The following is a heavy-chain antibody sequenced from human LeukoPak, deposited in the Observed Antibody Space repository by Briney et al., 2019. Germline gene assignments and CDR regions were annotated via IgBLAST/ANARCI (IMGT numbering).Heavy chain of an antibody. D-gene: IGHD2-2*01. CDR3: ARGTYDYDYYYMDV. J-gene: IGHJ6*03. V-gene: IGHV4-61*02. CDR2: IYTSGST. CDR1: GGSISSGSYY. Sequence: SETLSLTCTVSGGSISSGSYYWSWIRQPAGKGLEWIGRIYTSGSTNYNPSLKSRVTISVDTSKNQFSLKLSSVTAADTAVYYCARGTYDYDYYYMDVWGKGTTVTVSS.